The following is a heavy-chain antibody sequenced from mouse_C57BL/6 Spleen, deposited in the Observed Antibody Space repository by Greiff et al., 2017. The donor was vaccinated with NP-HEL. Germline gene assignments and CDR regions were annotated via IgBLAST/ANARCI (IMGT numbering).Heavy chain of an antibody. D-gene: IGHD1-1*01. J-gene: IGHJ2*01. V-gene: IGHV1-26*01. CDR3: AAYDYGSGYY. Sequence: EVQLQQSGPELVKPGASVKISCKASGYTFTDYYMNWVKQSHGKSLEWIGDINPNNGGTSYNQKFKGKATLTVDKSSSTAYMELRSLTSEDPAVYYGAAYDYGSGYYGGQGTTLTVSS. CDR1: GYTFTDYY. CDR2: INPNNGGT.